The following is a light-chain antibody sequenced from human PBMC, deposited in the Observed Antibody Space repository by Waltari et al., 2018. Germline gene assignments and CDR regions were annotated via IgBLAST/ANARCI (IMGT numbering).Light chain of an antibody. CDR3: CSYAGSNTFVV. J-gene: IGLJ3*02. CDR2: EGN. CDR1: SSDVGSYNL. Sequence: QSALTQPASVSGSPGQSITISCTGTSSDVGSYNLVSLYQQHPGKAPNLMIYEGNKRPSGVSNRFSGSKSGNTASLTISGLQGEDEADYHCCSYAGSNTFVVFGGGTKLTVL. V-gene: IGLV2-23*03.